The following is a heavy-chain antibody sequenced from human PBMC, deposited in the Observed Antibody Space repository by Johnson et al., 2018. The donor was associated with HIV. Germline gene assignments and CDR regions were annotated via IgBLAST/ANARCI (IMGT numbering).Heavy chain of an antibody. CDR3: TTNPVAFDI. D-gene: IGHD1-14*01. Sequence: VQLVESGGGLVKPGGSLRLSCAASGFIFSNAWMSWVRQAPGKGLEWAGHIKNKADGGTTDYAALVKGRFTISRDDSKTTLFLQMNSLKTEDTAVYYCTTNPVAFDIWGQGTMVTVSS. CDR2: IKNKADGGTT. J-gene: IGHJ3*02. V-gene: IGHV3-15*01. CDR1: GFIFSNAW.